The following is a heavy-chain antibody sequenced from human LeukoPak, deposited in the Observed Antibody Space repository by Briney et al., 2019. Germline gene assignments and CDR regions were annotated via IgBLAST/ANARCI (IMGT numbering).Heavy chain of an antibody. Sequence: GGSLRLSCAVSGITLSNYGMSWVRQAPGKGLEWVAGISDSGGRTNYADSVKGRFAISRDNPRNTLYLQMNSLRAEDAAVYFCAKRGVVIRVILVGFHKEAYYFDSWGQGALVTVSS. CDR1: GITLSNYG. V-gene: IGHV3-23*01. CDR3: AKRGVVIRVILVGFHKEAYYFDS. J-gene: IGHJ4*02. CDR2: ISDSGGRT. D-gene: IGHD3-22*01.